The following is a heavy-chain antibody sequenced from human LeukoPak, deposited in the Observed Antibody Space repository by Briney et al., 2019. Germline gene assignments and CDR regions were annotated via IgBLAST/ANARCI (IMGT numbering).Heavy chain of an antibody. CDR3: AGRNLANDY. CDR1: GGSVSDYY. Sequence: SETLSLTCTISGGSVSDYYWSWIRPSPGKGREGIGYIYYTGSTTYNPSLKSRVTMSADTSKNQFSLNLDSVTAADTAVYYCAGRNLANDYWGPGTLVTVSS. J-gene: IGHJ4*02. CDR2: IYYTGST. V-gene: IGHV4-59*02.